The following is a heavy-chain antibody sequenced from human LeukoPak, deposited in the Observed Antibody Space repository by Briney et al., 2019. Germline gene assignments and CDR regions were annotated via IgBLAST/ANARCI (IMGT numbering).Heavy chain of an antibody. Sequence: SQTLSLTCTVSGGSISSGSYYWSWIRQPAGKGLEWIGRIYTSGSTNYNPSLKSRVTISVDTSKNQFSLKLSSVTAADTAVYYCARDGKDGYILDAFDIWGQGTMVTVSS. D-gene: IGHD5-24*01. CDR1: GGSISSGSYY. J-gene: IGHJ3*02. CDR2: IYTSGST. CDR3: ARDGKDGYILDAFDI. V-gene: IGHV4-61*02.